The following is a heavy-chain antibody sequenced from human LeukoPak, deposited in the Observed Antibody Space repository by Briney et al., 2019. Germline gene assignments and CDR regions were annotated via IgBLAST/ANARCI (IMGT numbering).Heavy chain of an antibody. CDR1: GFTFSSFT. CDR2: ISLGNSTM. Sequence: GGSLRLSCAASGFTFSSFTMNWARQVPGKGLEWISYISLGNSTMFYADSVKGRFTISRDNAKNSLYLQMNSLRAEDTAVYYCAKYISNTWHADYWGQGTLVTVSS. J-gene: IGHJ4*02. D-gene: IGHD5-18*01. V-gene: IGHV3-48*01. CDR3: AKYISNTWHADY.